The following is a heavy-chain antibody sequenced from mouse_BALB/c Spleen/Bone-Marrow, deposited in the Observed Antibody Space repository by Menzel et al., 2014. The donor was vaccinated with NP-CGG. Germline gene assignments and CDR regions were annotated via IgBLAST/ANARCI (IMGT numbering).Heavy chain of an antibody. CDR2: ISSGGSYT. J-gene: IGHJ2*01. D-gene: IGHD3-1*01. CDR1: GFTFSSYG. V-gene: IGHV5-6*01. Sequence: EVNVVESGGDLVKPGGSLKLSCAASGFTFSSYGMSWVRQTPDKRLEWVATISSGGSYTYYPDSVKGRFTISRDNAKNTLYLQMSSLKPEDTAMYYCARDGLDYWGQGTTLTVSS. CDR3: ARDGLDY.